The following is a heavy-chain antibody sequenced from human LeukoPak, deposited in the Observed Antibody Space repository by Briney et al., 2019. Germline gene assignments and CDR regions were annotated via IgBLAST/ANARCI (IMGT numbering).Heavy chain of an antibody. Sequence: SGTLSLTCTVSGGSISSSSYYWGWIRQPPGKGLEWIGSIYYSGSTYYNPSLKSRVTISVDTSENQFSLKLSSVTAADTAVYYCAGNYYGSGSYYSEDRYWGQGTLVTVSS. CDR3: AGNYYGSGSYYSEDRY. CDR1: GGSISSSSYY. D-gene: IGHD3-10*01. J-gene: IGHJ4*02. V-gene: IGHV4-39*01. CDR2: IYYSGST.